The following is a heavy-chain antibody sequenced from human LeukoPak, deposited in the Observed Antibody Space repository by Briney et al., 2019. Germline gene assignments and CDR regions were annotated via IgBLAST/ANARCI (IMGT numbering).Heavy chain of an antibody. D-gene: IGHD3-10*02. CDR2: ISPHSHTT. J-gene: IGHJ4*02. CDR1: GYTFNNFF. Sequence: ASVKVSCKASGYTFNNFFISWLGQALGQGLEWVGWISPHSHTTHYADKFQGRVTMTTDTSTTTVYMELRSLRSDDAAVYFCARGQTMYYWGQGTPVTVSS. V-gene: IGHV1-18*01. CDR3: ARGQTMYY.